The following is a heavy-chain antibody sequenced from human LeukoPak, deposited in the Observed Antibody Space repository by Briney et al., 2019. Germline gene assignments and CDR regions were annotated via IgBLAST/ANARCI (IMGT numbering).Heavy chain of an antibody. CDR2: ISGSGGST. D-gene: IGHD3-9*01. Sequence: GGSLRLSCAASGFTFSSYAMSWVRQAPGKGLEWVSAISGSGGSTYYADSVKGRFTICRDNSKNTLYLQMNSLRAEDTAVYYCAKGRPRYFDWLPFDYWGQGTLVTVSS. CDR1: GFTFSSYA. J-gene: IGHJ4*02. CDR3: AKGRPRYFDWLPFDY. V-gene: IGHV3-23*01.